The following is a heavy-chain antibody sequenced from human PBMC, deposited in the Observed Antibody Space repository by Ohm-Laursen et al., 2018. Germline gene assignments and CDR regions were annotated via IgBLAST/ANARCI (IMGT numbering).Heavy chain of an antibody. CDR1: GFTFSSYT. CDR3: ARSNGMDV. V-gene: IGHV3-48*01. CDR2: ISGSAGTI. Sequence: SLRLSCAASGFTFSSYTMNWVRQAPGKGLECVSYISGSAGTIYHADSVEGRFTISRDNAKNSLFLQMNSLRAEDTAVYYCARSNGMDVWGQGTTVTVSS. J-gene: IGHJ6*02.